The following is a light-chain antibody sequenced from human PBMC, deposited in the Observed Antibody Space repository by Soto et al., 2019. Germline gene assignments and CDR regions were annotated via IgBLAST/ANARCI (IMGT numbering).Light chain of an antibody. CDR3: QQYNNWPVT. CDR1: QSINSD. Sequence: ELVMTQSPATLSVSPGETTRLSCRASQSINSDVAWYKQKVGQTPRLLIHGAPTRATGIAARFSGSGSGTEFTLTISGLKSEDFDTYYCQQYNNWPVTFGGGTKVDIK. V-gene: IGKV3D-15*01. J-gene: IGKJ4*01. CDR2: GAP.